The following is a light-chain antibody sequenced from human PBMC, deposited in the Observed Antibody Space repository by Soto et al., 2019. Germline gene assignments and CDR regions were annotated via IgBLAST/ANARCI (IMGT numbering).Light chain of an antibody. Sequence: EIVLTQSPGTLSLSPGERATLSCRASQSVSSTYLGWYQQKPGQAPRLVIYGASSRATGIPDRFSGSGSGTNFTLTISRLEPEDLAMYYCQQYGSSPWTFGQGTNVEIK. J-gene: IGKJ1*01. CDR3: QQYGSSPWT. CDR1: QSVSSTY. CDR2: GAS. V-gene: IGKV3-20*01.